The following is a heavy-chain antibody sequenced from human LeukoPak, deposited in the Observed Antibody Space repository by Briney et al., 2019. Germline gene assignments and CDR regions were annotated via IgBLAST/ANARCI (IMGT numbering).Heavy chain of an antibody. J-gene: IGHJ4*02. Sequence: SVTVSCKASGYTFTGYYMHWVRQAPGQGLEWMGGIIPIFGTANYAQKFQGRVTITTDESTSTAYMELSSLRSEDTAVYDCARAADVYYYDSSGSTFDYWGQGTLVTVSS. CDR1: GYTFTGYY. CDR2: IIPIFGTA. V-gene: IGHV1-69*05. CDR3: ARAADVYYYDSSGSTFDY. D-gene: IGHD3-22*01.